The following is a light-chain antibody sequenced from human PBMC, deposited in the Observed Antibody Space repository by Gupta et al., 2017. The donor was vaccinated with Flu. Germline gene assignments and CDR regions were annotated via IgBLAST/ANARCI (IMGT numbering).Light chain of an antibody. J-gene: IGKJ1*01. CDR1: QSISTW. CDR3: HQYNRKWWT. V-gene: IGKV1-5*03. Sequence: STLSASVGDRVTITCRASQSISTWLAWYQQKPGKAPNLLIYKASSLESGVPSSFSGSGSGTEFTLTISSLKPDDFATYYGHQYNRKWWTLGQGTKVEIK. CDR2: KAS.